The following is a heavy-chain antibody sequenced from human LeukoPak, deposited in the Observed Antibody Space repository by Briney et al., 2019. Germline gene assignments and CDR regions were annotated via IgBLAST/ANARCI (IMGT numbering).Heavy chain of an antibody. CDR3: ARVIDVAAAGYFDS. D-gene: IGHD6-13*01. CDR1: GFSITTGYY. Sequence: SETLSLTCSVSGFSITTGYYWAWIRQPPGKGLEWIGTIFRIGCSYFNPSLKSRVTISVDTSKNQFSLKLSSVTAADTALYYCARVIDVAAAGYFDSWGQGTQVTVSS. V-gene: IGHV4-38-2*02. J-gene: IGHJ4*02. CDR2: IFRIGCS.